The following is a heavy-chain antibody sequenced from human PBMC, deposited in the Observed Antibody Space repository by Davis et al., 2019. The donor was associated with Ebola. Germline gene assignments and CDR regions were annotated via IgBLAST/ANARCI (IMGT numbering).Heavy chain of an antibody. Sequence: AASVKVSCKASGGTFSSYAISWVRQAPGQGLEWMGWISAYNGNTNYAQKLQGRVTMTTDTSTSTAYMELRSLRSDDTAVYYCARDSGYDLGLYYYYGMDVWGQGTTVTVSS. J-gene: IGHJ6*02. CDR2: ISAYNGNT. D-gene: IGHD5-12*01. V-gene: IGHV1-18*01. CDR1: GGTFSSYA. CDR3: ARDSGYDLGLYYYYGMDV.